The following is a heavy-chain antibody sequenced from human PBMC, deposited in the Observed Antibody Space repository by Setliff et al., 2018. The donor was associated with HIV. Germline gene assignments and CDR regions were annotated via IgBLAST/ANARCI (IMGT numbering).Heavy chain of an antibody. CDR1: GGSISSGSYY. Sequence: PSETLSLTCTVSGGSISSGSYYWSWIRQPAGKGLEWIGHIYTSGSTNYNPSLKSRVTISVDTSKNQFSLKLSSVTAADTAVYYCARFAAAGAPGPTDFAYWGQGTLVTVSS. D-gene: IGHD6-13*01. CDR2: IYTSGST. CDR3: ARFAAAGAPGPTDFAY. V-gene: IGHV4-61*09. J-gene: IGHJ4*02.